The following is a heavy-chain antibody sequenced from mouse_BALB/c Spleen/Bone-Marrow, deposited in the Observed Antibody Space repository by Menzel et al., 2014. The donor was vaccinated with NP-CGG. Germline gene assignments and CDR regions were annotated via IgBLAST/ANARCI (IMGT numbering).Heavy chain of an antibody. CDR1: GFNIKDTY. D-gene: IGHD1-1*01. V-gene: IGHV14-3*02. CDR2: IDPANGNT. CDR3: AYGSSYDYFDY. Sequence: VQLKQSGAELVKPGASVKLSCTASGFNIKDTYMHWVKQGPEQGLEWIGRIDPANGNTKYDPKFQGKATITADTSSNTACLQLSSLTSEDTAVYYCAYGSSYDYFDYWGQGTTLTVSS. J-gene: IGHJ2*01.